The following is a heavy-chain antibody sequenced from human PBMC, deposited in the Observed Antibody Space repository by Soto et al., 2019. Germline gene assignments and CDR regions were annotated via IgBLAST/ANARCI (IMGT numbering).Heavy chain of an antibody. V-gene: IGHV2-5*01. Sequence: QITLKESGPTLVKPTQTLTLTCTFSGFSLSARGVGVGWIRQPPGKALAWLALIYWNDDKRYSPSLQSRLTITKDASKNQVVFSMTNVDPADTATYYCAHSPWGAAPDYWGQGTLVTVSS. D-gene: IGHD3-16*01. J-gene: IGHJ4*02. CDR1: GFSLSARGVG. CDR2: IYWNDDK. CDR3: AHSPWGAAPDY.